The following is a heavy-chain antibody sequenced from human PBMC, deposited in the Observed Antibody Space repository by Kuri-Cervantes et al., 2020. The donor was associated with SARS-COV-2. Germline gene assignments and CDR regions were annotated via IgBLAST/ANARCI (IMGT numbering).Heavy chain of an antibody. J-gene: IGHJ3*02. CDR3: ARDRPSNYYGSGSSLDAFDI. CDR1: GFTFSSYA. V-gene: IGHV3-64*04. CDR2: ISSNGGST. D-gene: IGHD3-10*01. Sequence: GGSLRLSCSASGFTFSSYAMHWVRQAPGKGLEYVSAISSNGGSTYYADSVKGRFTISRDNAKNSLYLQMNSLRAEDTAVYYCARDRPSNYYGSGSSLDAFDIWGQGTMVTVSS.